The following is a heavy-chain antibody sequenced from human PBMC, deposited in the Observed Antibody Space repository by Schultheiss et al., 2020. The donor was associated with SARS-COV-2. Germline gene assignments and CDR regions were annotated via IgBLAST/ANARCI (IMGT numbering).Heavy chain of an antibody. CDR2: INHSGST. CDR1: GGSISSYY. Sequence: SETLSLTCTVSGGSISSYYWSWIRQAPGKGLEWIGEINHSGSTNYNPSLKSRVTISSDTSKNHFSLKLSSIIAADTAVYYCARLGGITFGGIIVWGQGTLVTVSS. D-gene: IGHD3-16*02. J-gene: IGHJ4*02. V-gene: IGHV4-34*01. CDR3: ARLGGITFGGIIV.